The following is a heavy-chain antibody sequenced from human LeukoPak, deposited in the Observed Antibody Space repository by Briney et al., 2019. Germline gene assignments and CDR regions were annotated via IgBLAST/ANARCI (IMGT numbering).Heavy chain of an antibody. V-gene: IGHV3-53*01. J-gene: IGHJ4*02. CDR3: ARVAAAADFDY. D-gene: IGHD6-13*01. Sequence: GGSLRLSCAASGFTVSSNYMNWVRQAPGKGLEWVSVIYSGGSTYYADSVKGRFTISRDNSKNTLYLQMNSLRAEDTAVYYCARVAAAADFDYWGQGTLVTVSS. CDR1: GFTVSSNY. CDR2: IYSGGST.